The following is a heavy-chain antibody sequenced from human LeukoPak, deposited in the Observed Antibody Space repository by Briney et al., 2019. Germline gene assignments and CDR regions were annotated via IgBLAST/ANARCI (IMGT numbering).Heavy chain of an antibody. CDR2: INHSGST. CDR3: ARATYYDFWGAVTDY. J-gene: IGHJ4*02. CDR1: GGSFSGYY. V-gene: IGHV4-34*01. D-gene: IGHD3-3*01. Sequence: KPSETLSLTCAVYGGSFSGYYWSWIRQPPGKGLEWIGEINHSGSTNYNPSLKSRVTISVDTSKNQFSLKLSSVTAADTAVYYCARATYYDFWGAVTDYWGQGTLVTVS.